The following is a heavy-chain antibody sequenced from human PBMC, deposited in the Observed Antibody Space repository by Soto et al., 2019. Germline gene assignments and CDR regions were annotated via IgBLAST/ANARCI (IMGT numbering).Heavy chain of an antibody. CDR3: ARDRGLGWPIGY. D-gene: IGHD2-15*01. J-gene: IGHJ4*02. CDR1: GGSISSSDYY. Sequence: QVQLQESGPGLVKPSQTLSLTCTVSGGSISSSDYYWNWIRQHPGKGLEWIGHIYYSGSTYYNPSLKSRVTMSVDTSTNQFARKLSSVTAADTAVYYCARDRGLGWPIGYWGQGTLVTVSS. CDR2: IYYSGST. V-gene: IGHV4-31*03.